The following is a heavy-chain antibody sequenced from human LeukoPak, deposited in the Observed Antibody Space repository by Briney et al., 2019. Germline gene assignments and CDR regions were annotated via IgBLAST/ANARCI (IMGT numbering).Heavy chain of an antibody. CDR1: GGSFSGYY. D-gene: IGHD2-15*01. CDR3: ARDYSWLTDYYYYMDV. V-gene: IGHV4-34*01. CDR2: INHSGST. J-gene: IGHJ6*03. Sequence: PSETLSRTCAVYGGSFSGYYWSWIRQPPGKGLEWIGEINHSGSTNYNPSLKSRVTISVDTSKNQFSLKLSSVTAADTAVYYCARDYSWLTDYYYYMDVWGKGTTVTVSS.